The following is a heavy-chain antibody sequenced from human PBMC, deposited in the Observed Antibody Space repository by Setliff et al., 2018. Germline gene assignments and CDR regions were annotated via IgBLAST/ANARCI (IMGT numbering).Heavy chain of an antibody. CDR1: GDSISTYY. V-gene: IGHV4-4*07. J-gene: IGHJ5*02. D-gene: IGHD2-15*01. CDR3: GRGFSRIEGWGNWFDP. CDR2: VFVDGST. Sequence: SETLSLTCTVSGDSISTYYWSWIRRPAGKGLEWIGRVFVDGSTNYNPSLKSRVTMSVDTSKNQFSLKLTSVTAADTAVYYCGRGFSRIEGWGNWFDPWGQGILVTVSS.